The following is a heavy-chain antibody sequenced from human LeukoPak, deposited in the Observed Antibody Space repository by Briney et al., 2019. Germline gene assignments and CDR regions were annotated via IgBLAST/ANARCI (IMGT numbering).Heavy chain of an antibody. CDR2: ISDDGNNQ. D-gene: IGHD3-10*01. J-gene: IGHJ4*02. Sequence: GGSLRLSCAASGFTFTNAWMSWVRQAPGKGLEWVAVISDDGNNQYYPDSVQGRFTISRDNSKNTLSLQVNSPRADDTAVYYCARSPLRGTGANYFDYWGRGTLVIVSS. CDR3: ARSPLRGTGANYFDY. CDR1: GFTFTNAW. V-gene: IGHV3-30-3*01.